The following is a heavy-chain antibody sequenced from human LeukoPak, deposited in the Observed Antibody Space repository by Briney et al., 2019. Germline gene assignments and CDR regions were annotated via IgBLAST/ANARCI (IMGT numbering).Heavy chain of an antibody. V-gene: IGHV4-59*01. CDR1: GDSISNYY. J-gene: IGHJ3*02. D-gene: IGHD5-18*01. CDR2: IYYSGST. Sequence: SETLSLTCTVSGDSISNYYWSWIRQPPGKGLEWIGYIYYSGSTNYNPSLKSRVTISVDTSKNQFSLKLSSVTAADTAVYFCAIEPPGIHDAFDIWGQGTMVTVSA. CDR3: AIEPPGIHDAFDI.